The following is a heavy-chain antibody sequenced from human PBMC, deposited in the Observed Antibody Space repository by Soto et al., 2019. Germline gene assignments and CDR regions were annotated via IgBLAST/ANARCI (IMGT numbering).Heavy chain of an antibody. CDR2: ISAYNGNT. D-gene: IGHD3-22*01. CDR3: ARVEWGSYYYDSSGYLGGRRYFDY. J-gene: IGHJ4*02. V-gene: IGHV1-18*01. CDR1: GYTFTSYG. Sequence: GASVKVSCKASGYTFTSYGISWVRQAPGQGLEWMGWISAYNGNTNYAQKLQGRVTMTTDTSTSTAYMELRSLRSDDTAVYYCARVEWGSYYYDSSGYLGGRRYFDYWGQGTLVTVSS.